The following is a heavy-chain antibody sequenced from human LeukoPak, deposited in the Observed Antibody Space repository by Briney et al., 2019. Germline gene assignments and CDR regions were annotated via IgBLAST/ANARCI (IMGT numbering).Heavy chain of an antibody. CDR3: AREDWYDSSGYNPFDY. CDR2: ISTSSTI. Sequence: GGSLRLSCAASGFAFSTYTMNWVRQAPGKGLEWVSSISTSSTIYYADSVEGRFTISRDNAKNSLYLQMNSLRDEDTAVYFCAREDWYDSSGYNPFDYWGQGTLVTVSS. CDR1: GFAFSTYT. V-gene: IGHV3-48*02. D-gene: IGHD3-22*01. J-gene: IGHJ4*02.